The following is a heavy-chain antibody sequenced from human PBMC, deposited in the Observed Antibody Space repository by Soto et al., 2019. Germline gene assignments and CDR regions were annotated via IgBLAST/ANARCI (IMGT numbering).Heavy chain of an antibody. CDR1: VFTFSSYS. V-gene: IGHV3-21*01. J-gene: IGHJ6*02. Sequence: SLRLSCATSVFTFSSYSMNGVRQAPGKGLEWVSSISSSSSYIYYADSVKGRFTTSRDNAKNSLYLQMNSLRAEDTAVYYCARDNAPPSKYIVAKIEYYYGMDVWGQGTTVTVSS. CDR3: ARDNAPPSKYIVAKIEYYYGMDV. CDR2: ISSSSSYI. D-gene: IGHD5-12*01.